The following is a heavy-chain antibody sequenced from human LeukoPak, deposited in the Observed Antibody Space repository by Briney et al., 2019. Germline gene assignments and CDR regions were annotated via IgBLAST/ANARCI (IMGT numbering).Heavy chain of an antibody. J-gene: IGHJ4*02. CDR1: GYTFTSYD. CDR2: IIPIFGTA. D-gene: IGHD3-16*02. V-gene: IGHV1-69*13. Sequence: SVNVSCKASGYTFTSYDINWVRQAPGQGLEWMGGIIPIFGTANYAQKFQGRVTITADESTSTAYMELSSLRSEDTAVYYCARDPHPNMYYDYVWGSYRYGNYFDYWGQGTLVTVSS. CDR3: ARDPHPNMYYDYVWGSYRYGNYFDY.